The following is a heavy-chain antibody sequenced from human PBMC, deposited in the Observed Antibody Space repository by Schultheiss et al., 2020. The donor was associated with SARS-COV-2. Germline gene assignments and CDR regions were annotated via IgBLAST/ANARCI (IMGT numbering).Heavy chain of an antibody. CDR3: AKAPLPVAGRGYYFDY. CDR1: GFIFTSYG. V-gene: IGHV3-30*18. Sequence: GGSLRLSCEASGFIFTSYGMHWVRQAPGKGLEWVALLSYDGGNKLYADSVKGRFAISRDNSKNSLYLQMNSLRAEDTALYYCAKAPLPVAGRGYYFDYWGQGTLVTVSS. CDR2: LSYDGGNK. J-gene: IGHJ4*02. D-gene: IGHD6-19*01.